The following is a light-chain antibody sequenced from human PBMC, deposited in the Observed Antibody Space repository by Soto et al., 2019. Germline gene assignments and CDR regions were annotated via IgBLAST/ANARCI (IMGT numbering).Light chain of an antibody. CDR1: QSVSSSY. J-gene: IGKJ3*01. CDR3: QHYGTSTL. Sequence: EIVLTQSPGTLSLSPGERATHSCRASQSVSSSYLAWYQQKPGQAPRLLIYASSRATGIPDRFSGSGSGTDFTLTISRLEPEDFAVYYCQHYGTSTLFGPGTKVDIK. CDR2: AS. V-gene: IGKV3-20*01.